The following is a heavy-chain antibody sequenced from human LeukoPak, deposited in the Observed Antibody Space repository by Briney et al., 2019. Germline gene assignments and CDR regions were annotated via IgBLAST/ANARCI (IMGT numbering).Heavy chain of an antibody. Sequence: TSETLSLTCTVSGGSFSSYYWTWLRQPPGKGLEWIGYIDHGGSTNYNPSLRSRVSISSDTSKIQFSLELTSVTAADTAVYYCARLKATVSIHAYFESWGQGTLVTVSS. CDR3: ARLKATVSIHAYFES. CDR2: IDHGGST. D-gene: IGHD4-17*01. J-gene: IGHJ4*02. CDR1: GGSFSSYY. V-gene: IGHV4-59*01.